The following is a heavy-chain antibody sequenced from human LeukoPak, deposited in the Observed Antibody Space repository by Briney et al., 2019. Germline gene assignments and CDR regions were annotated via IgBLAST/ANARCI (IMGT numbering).Heavy chain of an antibody. J-gene: IGHJ4*02. CDR1: GLTFSSYW. CDR2: IKQDGSEK. Sequence: PGGSLRLSCAASGLTFSSYWMSWVRQAPGKGLEWVANIKQDGSEKYYVDSVKGRFTISRDNAKNSLYLQMNSLRAEDTAVYYCASFSGRYFYFDYWGQGTLVTVSS. CDR3: ASFSGRYFYFDY. V-gene: IGHV3-7*01. D-gene: IGHD6-19*01.